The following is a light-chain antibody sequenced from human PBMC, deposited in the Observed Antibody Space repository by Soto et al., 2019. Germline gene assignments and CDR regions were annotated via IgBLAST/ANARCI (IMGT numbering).Light chain of an antibody. J-gene: IGKJ2*01. V-gene: IGKV1-5*03. Sequence: DIQMTRSPSTLSASVGDRVTITCRASQSVSGWLAWYQQKPGEAPKLLISKASTLENGVPSRFRGSESGTVFTLTISSLQPGDSGTYYCQQYHSLSSFGQGTKLEI. CDR3: QQYHSLSS. CDR2: KAS. CDR1: QSVSGW.